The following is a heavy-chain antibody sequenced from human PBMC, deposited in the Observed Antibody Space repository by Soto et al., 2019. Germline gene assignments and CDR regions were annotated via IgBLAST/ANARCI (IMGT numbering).Heavy chain of an antibody. D-gene: IGHD3-22*01. Sequence: SETLSLTCTVSGGSISSGGYYWSWIRQHPGKGLEWIGYIYYSGSTYYNPSLKSRVTISVDTSKNQFSLKLSSVTAADTAVYYCARDSPYDSSGQDAFDIWGQGTMVTVS. J-gene: IGHJ3*02. CDR3: ARDSPYDSSGQDAFDI. CDR2: IYYSGST. CDR1: GGSISSGGYY. V-gene: IGHV4-31*03.